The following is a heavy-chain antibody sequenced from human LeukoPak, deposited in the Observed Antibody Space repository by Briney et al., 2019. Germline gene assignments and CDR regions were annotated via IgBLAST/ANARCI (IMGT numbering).Heavy chain of an antibody. V-gene: IGHV3-33*06. J-gene: IGHJ6*02. CDR1: GFTFSSHG. CDR2: IWYDGSNK. CDR3: AKAITIFGVVPYYYYGMDV. D-gene: IGHD3-3*01. Sequence: GRSLRLSCAASGFTFSSHGMHWVRQAPGKGLEWVAVIWYDGSNKYYADSVKGRFTISRDNSKNTLYLQMNSLRAEDTAVYYCAKAITIFGVVPYYYYGMDVWGQGTTVTVSS.